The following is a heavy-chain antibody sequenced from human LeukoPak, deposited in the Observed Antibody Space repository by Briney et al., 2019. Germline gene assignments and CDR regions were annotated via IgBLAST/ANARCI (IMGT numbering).Heavy chain of an antibody. V-gene: IGHV4-59*01. J-gene: IGHJ5*02. D-gene: IGHD6-19*01. Sequence: SETLSLTCTVSGGSITSYYWSWIRQPPGKGLEWIGYIYYSGSTNYNPSLKSRVTISVDRSKNQFSLKLRSVIAADTAVYYCAKDPLSSGWYLDPWGQGTLVTVSS. CDR1: GGSITSYY. CDR2: IYYSGST. CDR3: AKDPLSSGWYLDP.